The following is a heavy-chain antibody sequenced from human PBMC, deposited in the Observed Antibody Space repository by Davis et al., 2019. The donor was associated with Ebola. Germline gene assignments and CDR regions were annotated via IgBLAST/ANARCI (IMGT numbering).Heavy chain of an antibody. CDR1: GFTFSDFY. D-gene: IGHD2-8*01. CDR2: ISGSDGSM. CDR3: ARGGCGNGVCTRDFDY. Sequence: PGGSLRLSCAASGFTFSDFYMHWIRQAPGKGLECVSYISGSDGSMYYADSVKGRFTMSRDNGKNSVYLQMSSLRDEDTAVYYCARGGCGNGVCTRDFDYWGQGTLVTVSS. J-gene: IGHJ4*02. V-gene: IGHV3-11*04.